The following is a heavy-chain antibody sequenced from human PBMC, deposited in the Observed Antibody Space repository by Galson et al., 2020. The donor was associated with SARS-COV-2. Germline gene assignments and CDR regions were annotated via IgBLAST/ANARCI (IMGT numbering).Heavy chain of an antibody. Sequence: SQTLSLTCTVSGGPISSGSYYWTWIRPPAGKGLEWIGRIHTTGSTNYNPSLKSRVTISVDTSRNQFSLSLSSVTAADPAVYYCARRHDSSGNAVDSWGQGAMVVVSS. V-gene: IGHV4-61*02. J-gene: IGHJ3*02. CDR2: IHTTGST. CDR3: ARRHDSSGNAVDS. D-gene: IGHD3-22*01. CDR1: GGPISSGSYY.